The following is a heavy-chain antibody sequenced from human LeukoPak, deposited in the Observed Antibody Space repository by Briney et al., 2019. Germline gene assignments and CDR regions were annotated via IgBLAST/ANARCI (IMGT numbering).Heavy chain of an antibody. Sequence: SETLSLTCAVYGVSFSGYYWSWIRQPPGNGLEWIGEINHSGRTNYKPSLKSRVTLSVDTSKSQFSLKLSSVTGADTAVYYCARGRAGYCCSTSCYKYYYYYYMDVWGKGTTVTVSS. CDR3: ARGRAGYCCSTSCYKYYYYYYMDV. D-gene: IGHD2-2*02. CDR2: INHSGRT. V-gene: IGHV4-34*01. CDR1: GVSFSGYY. J-gene: IGHJ6*03.